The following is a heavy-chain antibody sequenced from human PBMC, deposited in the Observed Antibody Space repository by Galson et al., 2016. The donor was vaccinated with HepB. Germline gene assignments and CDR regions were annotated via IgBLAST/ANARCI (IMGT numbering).Heavy chain of an antibody. D-gene: IGHD3-10*01. CDR1: GDSVSSNSAA. V-gene: IGHV6-1*01. CDR2: IYYRSKWNY. Sequence: CAISGDSVSSNSAAWNWIRQSPSRGLEWLGKIYYRSKWNYEYAVSVKSRITINPDTSKNQFSLQLNSVTPEDTAVYYCATFYYDYWGQGIQVTVSS. J-gene: IGHJ4*02. CDR3: ATFYYDY.